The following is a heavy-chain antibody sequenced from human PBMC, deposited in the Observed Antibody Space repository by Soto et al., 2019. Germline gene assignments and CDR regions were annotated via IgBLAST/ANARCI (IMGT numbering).Heavy chain of an antibody. CDR2: IRGKTNSYAT. J-gene: IGHJ4*02. CDR1: GFTFSDSA. CDR3: TTAAVASY. Sequence: EVQLVESGGGLVQPGGSLKVSCAASGFTFSDSAMHWVRQASGKGLEWVGRIRGKTNSYATTYAASLKGRFTISRDDSKSTTYLQRNSRKAEGTAVYYCTTAAVASYWGQGTLVTVAS. V-gene: IGHV3-73*02. D-gene: IGHD6-19*01.